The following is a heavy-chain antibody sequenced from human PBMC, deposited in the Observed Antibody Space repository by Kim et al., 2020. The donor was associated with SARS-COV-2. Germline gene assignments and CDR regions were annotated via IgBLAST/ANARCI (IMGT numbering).Heavy chain of an antibody. CDR2: ISYDGSNK. CDR3: ARPLDY. CDR1: GFTFSSYA. J-gene: IGHJ4*02. V-gene: IGHV3-30*04. Sequence: GGSLRLSCAASGFTFSSYAMHWVRQAPGKGMEWVAVISYDGSNKYYADSVKGRFTISRDNSKNTLYLQMNSLRAEDTAVYYCARPLDYWGQGTLVTVSS.